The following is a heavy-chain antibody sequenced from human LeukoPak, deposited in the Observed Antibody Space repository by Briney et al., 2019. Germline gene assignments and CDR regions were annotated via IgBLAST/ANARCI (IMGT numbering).Heavy chain of an antibody. D-gene: IGHD3-16*01. CDR3: ARIAGGLYFYYYYMDV. V-gene: IGHV4-61*05. Sequence: SETLSLTCTVSNGSISSSSYYWSWIRQPPGKGLEWIGYVYYSGSTDYNPSLKSRVTISVDTSKNQFSLNLTSVTAADTAVYYCARIAGGLYFYYYYMDVWGKGTTVTVSS. CDR1: NGSISSSSYY. J-gene: IGHJ6*03. CDR2: VYYSGST.